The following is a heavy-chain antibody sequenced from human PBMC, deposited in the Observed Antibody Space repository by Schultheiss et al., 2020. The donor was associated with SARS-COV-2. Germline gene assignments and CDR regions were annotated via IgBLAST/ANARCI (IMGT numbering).Heavy chain of an antibody. CDR3: ARDFGVLTTPAHLRRRAFDI. J-gene: IGHJ3*02. Sequence: ASVKVSCKASGYTFTDYYIHWVRQVPGQGLEWLGRINPTSGVPNSAQKSQGRVTMARDTSISTAHMELSSLRSDDTAVYYCARDFGVLTTPAHLRRRAFDIWGQGTMVTVSS. D-gene: IGHD4/OR15-4a*01. CDR2: INPTSGVP. CDR1: GYTFTDYY. V-gene: IGHV1-2*06.